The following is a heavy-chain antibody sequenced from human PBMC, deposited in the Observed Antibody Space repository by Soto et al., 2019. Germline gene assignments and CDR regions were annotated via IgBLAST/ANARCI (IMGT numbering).Heavy chain of an antibody. V-gene: IGHV1-2*04. D-gene: IGHD3-10*01. CDR2: INPNSGGT. CDR1: GYTFTGYY. CDR3: ARDRRFYGSGSYYNAGDDAFDI. J-gene: IGHJ3*02. Sequence: KQLLASVKVSCKASGYTFTGYYMHWVRQAPGQGLEWMGWINPNSGGTNYAQKFQGWVTMTRDTSISTAYMELSRLRSDDTAVYYCARDRRFYGSGSYYNAGDDAFDIWGQGTMVTVSS.